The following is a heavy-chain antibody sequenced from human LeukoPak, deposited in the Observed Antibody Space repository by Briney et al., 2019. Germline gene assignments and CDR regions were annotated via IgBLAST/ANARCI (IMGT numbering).Heavy chain of an antibody. CDR3: ACRDLTSTWSFP. V-gene: IGHV5-51*01. CDR2: IYPGDSRI. D-gene: IGHD6-13*01. Sequence: GESLKISCQGFGYSFTSYWIGWVRQMPGKGMEWMGVIYPGDSRIRYNPSFQGQVAISVDKSISTAYLQWVSLKASDTAMYYCACRDLTSTWSFPWGQGTLVTVSS. CDR1: GYSFTSYW. J-gene: IGHJ5*02.